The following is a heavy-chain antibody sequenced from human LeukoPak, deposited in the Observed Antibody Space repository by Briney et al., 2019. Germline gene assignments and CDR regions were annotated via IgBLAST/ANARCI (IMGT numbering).Heavy chain of an antibody. CDR3: ARHSDSSGIFDI. CDR2: IYYSGST. J-gene: IGHJ3*02. CDR1: GGSLSSSSYY. Sequence: SETLSLTCTVSGGSLSSSSYYWGWIRQPPGKGLEWIGSIYYSGSTYYNPSLKSRVTISVDTSKNQFSLKLSSVTAADTAVYYCARHSDSSGIFDIWGQGTMVTVSS. V-gene: IGHV4-39*01. D-gene: IGHD3-22*01.